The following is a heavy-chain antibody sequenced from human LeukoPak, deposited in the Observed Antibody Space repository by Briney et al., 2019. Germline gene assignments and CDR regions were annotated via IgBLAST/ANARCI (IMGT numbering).Heavy chain of an antibody. CDR2: ISYDGSNK. J-gene: IGHJ5*02. CDR3: ARVFRIAARPAWFDP. V-gene: IGHV3-30-3*01. D-gene: IGHD6-6*01. CDR1: GFTFSSYA. Sequence: GGSLRLSCAASGFTFSSYAMHWVRQAPGKGLEWVAVISYDGSNKYYADSVEGRFTISRDNSKNTLYLQMNSLRAEDTAVYYCARVFRIAARPAWFDPWGQGTLVTVSS.